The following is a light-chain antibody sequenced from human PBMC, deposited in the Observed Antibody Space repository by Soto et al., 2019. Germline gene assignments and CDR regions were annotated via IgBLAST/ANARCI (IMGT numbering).Light chain of an antibody. CDR3: CSYAGDLAL. Sequence: QSALTQPRSVSGSPGQSVTISCTGTGSDVGGYDFVSWYQQHPGKAPKPMISDVSKRPSGVPDRFSGSKSGNTASLTISGLQAEDEADYYCCSYAGDLALFGGGTKVTVL. V-gene: IGLV2-11*01. CDR1: GSDVGGYDF. CDR2: DVS. J-gene: IGLJ2*01.